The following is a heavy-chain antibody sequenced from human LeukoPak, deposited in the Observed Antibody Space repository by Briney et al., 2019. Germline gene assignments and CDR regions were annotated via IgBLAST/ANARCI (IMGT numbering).Heavy chain of an antibody. J-gene: IGHJ5*02. D-gene: IGHD3-3*01. Sequence: SETLSLTCTVSGYSISSDYYWSWIRQPPGKGLEWIGYIFYSGSTNYNPSLKSRVTISVDTSKNQFSLKLSSVTAADTAVYYCARVFSYPLRAPFDPWGQGTLVTVSS. CDR3: ARVFSYPLRAPFDP. CDR2: IFYSGST. V-gene: IGHV4-61*01. CDR1: GYSISSDYY.